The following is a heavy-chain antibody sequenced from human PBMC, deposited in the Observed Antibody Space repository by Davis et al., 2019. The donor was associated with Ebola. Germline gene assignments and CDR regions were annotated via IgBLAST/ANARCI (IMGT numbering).Heavy chain of an antibody. D-gene: IGHD2-2*01. Sequence: GGSLRLSCAASGFTFSSYAMHWVRQAPGKGLEWVAVISYDGSNKYYADSVKGRFTISRDNSKNTLYLQMNSLRAEDTAVYYCARGGLLVPAGWFDPWGQGTLVTVSS. CDR3: ARGGLLVPAGWFDP. V-gene: IGHV3-30*04. J-gene: IGHJ5*02. CDR1: GFTFSSYA. CDR2: ISYDGSNK.